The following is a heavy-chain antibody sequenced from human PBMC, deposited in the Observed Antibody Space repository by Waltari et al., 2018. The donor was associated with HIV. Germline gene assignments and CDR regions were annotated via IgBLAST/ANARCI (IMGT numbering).Heavy chain of an antibody. J-gene: IGHJ2*01. CDR1: GFTFSNYA. CDR2: ISGSGGST. Sequence: EVQLLESGGGLVQPGGSLRLSCAASGFTFSNYAMSWVRQAPGKGLEWVSVISGSGGSTYYADSVKGRFTISRDNSKNTLYLQMNSLRVEDTAVYYCAKDGSFIERYYWYFDLWGRGTLVTVSS. V-gene: IGHV3-23*01. D-gene: IGHD3-10*01. CDR3: AKDGSFIERYYWYFDL.